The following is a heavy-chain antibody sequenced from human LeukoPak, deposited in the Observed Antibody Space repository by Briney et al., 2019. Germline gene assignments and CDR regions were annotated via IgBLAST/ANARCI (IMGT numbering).Heavy chain of an antibody. J-gene: IGHJ5*02. CDR1: GGTFSSYA. CDR2: IIPIFGTA. Sequence: ASVKVSCKASGGTFSSYAISWVRQAPGQGLEWMGGIIPIFGTANYAQKFQGRVTITADESTSTAYMELSSLRSEDTAVYYCARDEHNYYDSSGHGGIDPWGQGTLVTVSS. V-gene: IGHV1-69*13. D-gene: IGHD3-22*01. CDR3: ARDEHNYYDSSGHGGIDP.